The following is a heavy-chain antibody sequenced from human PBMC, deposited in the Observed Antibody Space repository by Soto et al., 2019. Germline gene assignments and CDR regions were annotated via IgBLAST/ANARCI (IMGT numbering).Heavy chain of an antibody. CDR1: VGSCIGYY. V-gene: IGHV4-34*01. CDR2: SNNSEIT. J-gene: IGHJ4*02. D-gene: IGHD6-19*01. CDR3: AIGPRMWLAGGGY. Sequence: SEALFITCACYVGSCIGYYLSWIRQPPGKGLECLGESNNSEITNYNPTVKSPINISISTSKKQFSLKLNSVTAADTAVYYCAIGPRMWLAGGGYWGQGTQVTVSS.